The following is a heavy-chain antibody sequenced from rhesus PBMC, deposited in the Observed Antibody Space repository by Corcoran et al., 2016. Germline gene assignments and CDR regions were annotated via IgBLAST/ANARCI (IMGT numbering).Heavy chain of an antibody. Sequence: QVQLQESGPGLVKPSETLSLTCAVSGGSISSNYWSWIRQSPGKGLEGIGYIYGGSGSTSDNPSLKSRVTISTDTSKNQFSLKLSSVTAADTAVYYCARYNGGLDSWGQGVVVTVSS. CDR2: IYGGSGST. CDR3: ARYNGGLDS. CDR1: GGSISSNY. V-gene: IGHV4-147*01. J-gene: IGHJ6*01. D-gene: IGHD1-44*01.